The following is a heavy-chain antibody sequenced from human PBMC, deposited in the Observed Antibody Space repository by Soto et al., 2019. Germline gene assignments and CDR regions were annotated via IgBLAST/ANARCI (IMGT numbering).Heavy chain of an antibody. CDR2: ISYDGSNK. J-gene: IGHJ4*02. V-gene: IGHV3-30*18. Sequence: QVPLVESGGGVVQPGRSLRLSCAASGFTFSSYGMHWVRQAPGKGLEWVAVISYDGSNKYYADSVKGRFTISRDNSKNTLYLQMNSLSAEDTAVYYCAKRGVGPPPPFFDYWGQGTLVTVSS. CDR1: GFTFSSYG. D-gene: IGHD1-26*01. CDR3: AKRGVGPPPPFFDY.